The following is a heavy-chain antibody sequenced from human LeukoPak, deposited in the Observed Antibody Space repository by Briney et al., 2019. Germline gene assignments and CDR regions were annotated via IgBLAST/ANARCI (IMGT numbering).Heavy chain of an antibody. D-gene: IGHD3-3*01. Sequence: GGSLRLSCAASGFTFSSYAMSWVRQAPGKGLEWVSAISGSGGSTYYADSVKGRFTIPRDNSKNTLYLQMNSLRAEDTAVYYCAKDPGPTYYDFWSGYIDYWGQGTLVTVSS. CDR1: GFTFSSYA. CDR2: ISGSGGST. J-gene: IGHJ4*02. CDR3: AKDPGPTYYDFWSGYIDY. V-gene: IGHV3-23*01.